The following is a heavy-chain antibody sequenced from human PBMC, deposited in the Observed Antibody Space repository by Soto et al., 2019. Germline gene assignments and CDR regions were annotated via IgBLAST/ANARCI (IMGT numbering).Heavy chain of an antibody. CDR3: AXGLLYFDFLSGYYGMDV. V-gene: IGHV4-34*01. J-gene: IGHJ6*02. CDR2: INHSGST. D-gene: IGHD3-3*01. Sequence: PSETLSLTCAVYGGSFSCYYWSWIRQPPGKGLEWIGEINHSGSTNYNPSLKSRVTISVDTSKNQFSLKLSSVTAADTAVYYCAXGLLYFDFLSGYYGMDVWGQGTTVTVSS. CDR1: GGSFSCYY.